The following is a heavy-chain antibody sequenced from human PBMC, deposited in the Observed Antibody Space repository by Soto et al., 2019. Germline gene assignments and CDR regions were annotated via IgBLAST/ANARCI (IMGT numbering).Heavy chain of an antibody. J-gene: IGHJ4*02. Sequence: QVQLQESGPGLVKPSETLSLTCIVSGDSVSIGTYYWSWIRQPPGKGLEWIGYIYYRGSTNYNPSLKSRDTISIDTSTNQFSLKVNSVTAADTAVYYCARGLDYVGFDYWGQGTLVAVSS. CDR3: ARGLDYVGFDY. CDR2: IYYRGST. D-gene: IGHD4-17*01. CDR1: GDSVSIGTYY. V-gene: IGHV4-61*01.